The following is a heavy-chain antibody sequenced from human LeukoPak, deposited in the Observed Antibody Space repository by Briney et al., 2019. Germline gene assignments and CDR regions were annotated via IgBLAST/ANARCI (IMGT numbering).Heavy chain of an antibody. CDR2: IYSGGST. Sequence: GGSLRLSCAASGFTVSSNYMSWVRQAPGKGLEWVSVIYSGGSTYYADSVKGRFTISTDNSKNTLYLQMNSLRAEDTAVYYCARELYYYDRSGYYRYFDYWGQGTLVTASS. D-gene: IGHD3-22*01. CDR3: ARELYYYDRSGYYRYFDY. V-gene: IGHV3-66*02. J-gene: IGHJ4*02. CDR1: GFTVSSNY.